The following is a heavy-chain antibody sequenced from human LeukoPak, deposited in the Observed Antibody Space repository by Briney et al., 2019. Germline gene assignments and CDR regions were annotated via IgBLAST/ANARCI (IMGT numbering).Heavy chain of an antibody. J-gene: IGHJ4*02. CDR1: GASVSSSH. V-gene: IGHV4-59*02. CDR2: LSYTGKT. D-gene: IGHD3-9*01. CDR3: SEGYFEPFAH. Sequence: SETLSLTCVVSGASVSSSHWNWIRQLPGKGLEWIGCLSYTGKTDYNPSLSGRVTMSLGTSNNQVSLTLRSVTAADTAVCYCSEGYFEPFAHWGQGILVAVSS.